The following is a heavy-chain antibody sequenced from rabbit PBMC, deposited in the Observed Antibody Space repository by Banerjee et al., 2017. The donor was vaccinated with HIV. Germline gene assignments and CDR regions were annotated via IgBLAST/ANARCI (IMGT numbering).Heavy chain of an antibody. CDR3: ARHYAADYFNL. CDR1: GFSFSSGYY. CDR2: IDAGSSVTT. J-gene: IGHJ4*01. V-gene: IGHV1S40*01. D-gene: IGHD4-2*01. Sequence: VESGGGLVQPGASLTLTCTASGFSFSSGYYMCWVRQAPGKGLEWIACIDAGSSVTTYYASWAKGRFTISKNTSLNTVDLKMTSLTAADTATYFCARHYAADYFNLWGPGTLVTVS.